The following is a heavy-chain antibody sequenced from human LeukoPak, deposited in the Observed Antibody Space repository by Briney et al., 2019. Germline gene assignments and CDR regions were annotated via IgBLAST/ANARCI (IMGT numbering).Heavy chain of an antibody. CDR1: GGTFSSYA. J-gene: IGHJ4*02. V-gene: IGHV1-69*05. Sequence: ASVKVSCKASGGTFSSYAISWVRQAPGQGLEWMGGIIPIFGTANYAQKFQGRVTITTDESTSTAYMELSSLRSEDTAVYYCERGVGATPYFDYWGQGTLVTVSS. CDR2: IIPIFGTA. CDR3: ERGVGATPYFDY.